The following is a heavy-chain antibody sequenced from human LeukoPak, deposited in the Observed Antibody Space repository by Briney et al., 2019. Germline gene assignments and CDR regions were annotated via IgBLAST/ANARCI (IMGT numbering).Heavy chain of an antibody. CDR2: INSDGSNT. Sequence: GGSLRLSCAASGFTLSTYWMYWVRQAPGKGLVWVSRINSDGSNTNYADSVKGRFTISRDNSKNTLYLQMNSLRAEDTAVYYCARGSDCSSTSCYAFDYWGQGTLVTVSS. D-gene: IGHD2-2*01. CDR1: GFTLSTYW. CDR3: ARGSDCSSTSCYAFDY. J-gene: IGHJ4*02. V-gene: IGHV3-74*01.